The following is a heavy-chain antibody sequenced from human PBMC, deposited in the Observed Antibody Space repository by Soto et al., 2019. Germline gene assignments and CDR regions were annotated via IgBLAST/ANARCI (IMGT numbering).Heavy chain of an antibody. CDR1: GYTFTSCT. Sequence: QVQLVQSGAEVRKPGASVKVSCKASGYTFTSCTLHWVRQAPGHRPEWMGWINADNGDTKYSQNFQGRVTITRDTSASTVYLGVSSLRSEDTAVYFCARGSNAVVSGLGDFDYWGQGTLVTVSS. V-gene: IGHV1-3*01. D-gene: IGHD3-22*01. CDR3: ARGSNAVVSGLGDFDY. CDR2: INADNGDT. J-gene: IGHJ4*02.